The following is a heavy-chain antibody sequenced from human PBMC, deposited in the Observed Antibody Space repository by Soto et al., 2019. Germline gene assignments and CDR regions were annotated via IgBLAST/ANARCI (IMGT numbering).Heavy chain of an antibody. V-gene: IGHV2-5*02. CDR2: IYWDDDK. CDR1: GFSLRTSGGG. CDR3: ARRPVWSPYSVWNAWNWFDS. D-gene: IGHD3-3*01. Sequence: SGRTLVNPTQTLTLTWTVSGFSLRTSGGGVGWIRQPPGKALEWLALIYWDDDKRYSPSLKSRLTITKDTSRNQVVLTMTNMEPVDTATYYCARRPVWSPYSVWNAWNWFDSWGQGILVTVSS. J-gene: IGHJ5*01.